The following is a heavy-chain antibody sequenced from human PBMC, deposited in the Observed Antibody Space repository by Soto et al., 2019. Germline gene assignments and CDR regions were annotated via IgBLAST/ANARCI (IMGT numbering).Heavy chain of an antibody. Sequence: QVQLVESGGGVVQPGRSLRLSCAASGFTFSSYGMHWVRQAPGKGLEWVAVIWYDGSNKYYADSVKGRFTISRDNSKNTLYLQMNSLRAEDTAVYYCAREGYSSGWYYLDYWGQGTLVTVS. V-gene: IGHV3-33*01. CDR1: GFTFSSYG. J-gene: IGHJ4*02. D-gene: IGHD6-19*01. CDR3: AREGYSSGWYYLDY. CDR2: IWYDGSNK.